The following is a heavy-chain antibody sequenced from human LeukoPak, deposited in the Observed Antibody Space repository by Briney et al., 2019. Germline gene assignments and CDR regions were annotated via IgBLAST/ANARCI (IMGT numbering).Heavy chain of an antibody. V-gene: IGHV3-48*01. CDR1: GFTFSSYS. CDR2: ISSSSSTI. CDR3: ARDRMDKFEY. D-gene: IGHD2-8*01. Sequence: GGSLRLSCAASGFTFSSYSMNWVRQAPGKGLEWVSYISSSSSTIYYADSVKGRFTISRDNAKNSLYLQLNSLRAEDTAVYYCARDRMDKFEYWGQGTLVTVSS. J-gene: IGHJ4*02.